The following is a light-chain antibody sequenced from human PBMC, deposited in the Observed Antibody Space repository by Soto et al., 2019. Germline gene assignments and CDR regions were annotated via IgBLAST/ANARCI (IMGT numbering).Light chain of an antibody. V-gene: IGLV2-23*01. CDR2: EGS. CDR1: SSDVGSYNL. CDR3: CSYAGSRV. J-gene: IGLJ3*02. Sequence: QSALTQPASVSGSPGQSITISCTGTSSDVGSYNLVSWYQQHPGKAPKLMIYEGSKRPSGVSNRFSGSKSGNTASLTISGPQAEDEADSYCCSYAGSRVFGGGTKLTVL.